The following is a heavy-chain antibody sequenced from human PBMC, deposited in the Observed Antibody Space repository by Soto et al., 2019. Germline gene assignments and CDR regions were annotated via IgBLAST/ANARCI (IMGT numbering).Heavy chain of an antibody. CDR2: IRNNGRRT. V-gene: IGHV3-23*01. CDR1: GFTFSNFV. CDR3: AKDAAEWELCSGDLVRFDP. D-gene: IGHD3-16*01. Sequence: EVQLLESGGGLVQPGGSLRLSCAASGFTFSNFVMSWVRQGPGKGLEWVSTIRNNGRRTYYADSVKGRFTISRDTSKTTLYLQTNSLRAEDTALYSCAKDAAEWELCSGDLVRFDPWGQGTLVTVSS. J-gene: IGHJ5*02.